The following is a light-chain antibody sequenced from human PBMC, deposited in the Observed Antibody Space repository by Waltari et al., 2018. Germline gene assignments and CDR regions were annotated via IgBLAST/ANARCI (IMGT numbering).Light chain of an antibody. Sequence: QSALTQPASVSGSPGQSITISCTGTSSNVGGYNYVSWYQQHPGKAPKPMIYDVSNRPAGVSNRVSGSKSGNTASLTISGLQAEDEADYYCSSYISSSTLELFGGGTSLTVL. CDR3: SSYISSSTLEL. J-gene: IGLJ2*01. V-gene: IGLV2-14*03. CDR2: DVS. CDR1: SSNVGGYNY.